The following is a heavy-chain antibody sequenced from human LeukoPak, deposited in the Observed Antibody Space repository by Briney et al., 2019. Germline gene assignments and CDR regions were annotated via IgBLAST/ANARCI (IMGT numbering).Heavy chain of an antibody. D-gene: IGHD3-10*02. CDR1: GFTFRSYG. CDR3: AKEAQVSLMFFVY. CDR2: ISYDGSNK. V-gene: IGHV3-30*18. Sequence: GGSLRLYCAASGFTFRSYGLHWVRQAPGKGLEWVAVISYDGSNKYYADSVKGRFTISRDNSKSTLYLQMNSLRAEYTAVYYCAKEAQVSLMFFVYWGQGTLVTVSS. J-gene: IGHJ4*02.